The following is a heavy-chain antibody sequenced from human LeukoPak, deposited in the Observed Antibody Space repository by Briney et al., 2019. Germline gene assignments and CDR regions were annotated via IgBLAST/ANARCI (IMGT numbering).Heavy chain of an antibody. J-gene: IGHJ3*02. Sequence: ETLSLTCTVSGGSISSGSYYMSWVRQTPGKGLEWVSVIYSGGSTYYADSVKGRFTISRDSSKNTLYLQMNSLRAEDTAVYYCVRDHYYDSSNYLAAFDIWGQGTMVSVSS. CDR2: IYSGGST. D-gene: IGHD3-22*01. CDR3: VRDHYYDSSNYLAAFDI. V-gene: IGHV3-66*01. CDR1: GGSISSGSYY.